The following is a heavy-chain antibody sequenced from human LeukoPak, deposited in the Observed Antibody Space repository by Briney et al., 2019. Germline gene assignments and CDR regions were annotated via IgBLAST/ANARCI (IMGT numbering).Heavy chain of an antibody. V-gene: IGHV4-39*07. D-gene: IGHD1-1*01. CDR3: ARDRNWIPSEHDAFDI. CDR2: IYYSGST. Sequence: SETLSLTCTVSGGSISSSSYYWGWIRQPPGKGLEGIGSIYYSGSTYYNPSLKSRVTISVDTSKNQFSLKLSSVTAADTAVYYCARDRNWIPSEHDAFDIWGQGTMVTVSS. J-gene: IGHJ3*02. CDR1: GGSISSSSYY.